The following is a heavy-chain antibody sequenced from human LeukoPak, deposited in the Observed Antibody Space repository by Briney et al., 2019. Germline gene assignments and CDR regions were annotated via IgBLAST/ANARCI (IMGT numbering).Heavy chain of an antibody. Sequence: ASVKVSCKASGYTFTGYYMHWVRQAPGQGLEWMGWINPNSGSTNYAQKFQGRVTMTRDTSISTAYMELSRLRSDDTAVYYCARRTMVRGWGVVYWGQGTLVTVSS. CDR1: GYTFTGYY. V-gene: IGHV1-2*02. CDR3: ARRTMVRGWGVVY. J-gene: IGHJ4*02. CDR2: INPNSGST. D-gene: IGHD3-10*01.